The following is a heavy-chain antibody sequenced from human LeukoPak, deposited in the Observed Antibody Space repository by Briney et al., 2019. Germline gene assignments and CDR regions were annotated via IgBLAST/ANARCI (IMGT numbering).Heavy chain of an antibody. J-gene: IGHJ4*02. CDR1: GASISGYH. D-gene: IGHD1-26*01. CDR3: TRVRLGAATRYFDY. CDR2: IRNKANSYGT. V-gene: IGHV3-72*01. Sequence: LSLTCTVSGASISGYHWSWIRQPAGKGLEWVGRIRNKANSYGTEYAASVKGRFTISRDDSKDSLYLQMNSLRFEDTALYYCTRVRLGAATRYFDYWGQGTLVTVSS.